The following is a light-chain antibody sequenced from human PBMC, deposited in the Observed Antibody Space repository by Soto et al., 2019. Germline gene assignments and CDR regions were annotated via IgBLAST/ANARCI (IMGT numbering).Light chain of an antibody. Sequence: EIVMTQSPASLSVSPGERATLSCRASQRVSSNLAWYQQRPGQAPRLLIYDASTRATGNPARFSGSGSGTEFTLTISILQSEDFAVYYCQQYNNWPRTFGQGTKVEIK. V-gene: IGKV3-15*01. CDR2: DAS. J-gene: IGKJ1*01. CDR3: QQYNNWPRT. CDR1: QRVSSN.